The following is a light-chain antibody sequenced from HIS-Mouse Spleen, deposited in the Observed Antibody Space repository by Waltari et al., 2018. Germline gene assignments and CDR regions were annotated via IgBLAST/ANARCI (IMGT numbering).Light chain of an antibody. Sequence: QSVLTQPPSASGTPGQRVTISCSGSSSNIGSNYVYWYQQLPGTAPKLLIYRNNQRPAGGPDRCSGSKSGTSASLAISGLRSEDEADYYCAAWDDSLSGVVFGGGTKLTVL. CDR2: RNN. CDR1: SSNIGSNY. CDR3: AAWDDSLSGVV. J-gene: IGLJ2*01. V-gene: IGLV1-47*01.